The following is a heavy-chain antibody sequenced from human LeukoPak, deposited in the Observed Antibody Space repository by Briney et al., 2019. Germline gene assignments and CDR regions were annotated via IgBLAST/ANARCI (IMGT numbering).Heavy chain of an antibody. Sequence: GGSLRLSCAASGFTFSSYAMNWVRQAPGKGLEWVANIKPDGDSYYVDSVKGRFTISRDNAKNSLYLQMNSLRAEDTAVYYCAREDGTFDYWGQGALVTVSS. J-gene: IGHJ4*02. V-gene: IGHV3-7*01. CDR1: GFTFSSYA. CDR2: IKPDGDS. CDR3: AREDGTFDY. D-gene: IGHD6-6*01.